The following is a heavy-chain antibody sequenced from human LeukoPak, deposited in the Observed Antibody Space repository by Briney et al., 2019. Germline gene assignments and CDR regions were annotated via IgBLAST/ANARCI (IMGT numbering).Heavy chain of an antibody. CDR3: ARRYKDMVVVPAVFYFDH. CDR1: GASMGSDSYS. D-gene: IGHD2-2*01. CDR2: VYYSGST. V-gene: IGHV4-39*02. Sequence: PSETLSLTCNVSGASMGSDSYSWVWLRQPPGKAQEWIGSVYYSGSTYYTPSLKSRVTISVYMSRNHFSLRLNSVAAADTAVYYCARRYKDMVVVPAVFYFDHWGRGILVTVSS. J-gene: IGHJ4*02.